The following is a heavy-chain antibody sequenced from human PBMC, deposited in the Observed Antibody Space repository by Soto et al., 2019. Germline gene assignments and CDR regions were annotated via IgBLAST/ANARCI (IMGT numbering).Heavy chain of an antibody. CDR1: GGSFSGYY. Sequence: TSETLSLTCAVYGGSFSGYYWSWICQPPGKGLEWIGEINHSGSTNYNPSLKSRVTISVDTSKNQFSLKLSSVTAADTAVYYCARGGSGWYSSGLDWFDPWGQGTLVTVSS. D-gene: IGHD6-19*01. CDR2: INHSGST. CDR3: ARGGSGWYSSGLDWFDP. J-gene: IGHJ5*02. V-gene: IGHV4-34*01.